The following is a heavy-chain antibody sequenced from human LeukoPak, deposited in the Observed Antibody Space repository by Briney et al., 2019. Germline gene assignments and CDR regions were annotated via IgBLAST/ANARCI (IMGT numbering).Heavy chain of an antibody. CDR3: ARRGGHGGSFDY. J-gene: IGHJ4*02. CDR1: GGSISSYY. D-gene: IGHD4-23*01. Sequence: PSGTLSLTCTVSGGSISSYYWSWIRQPPGKGLEWIGYIYYSGSGSTNYNPSLKSRVSISVDTSKNHFSLKLSSVTAADTAVYYCARRGGHGGSFDYWGQGTLVTVSS. CDR2: IYYSGSGST. V-gene: IGHV4-59*08.